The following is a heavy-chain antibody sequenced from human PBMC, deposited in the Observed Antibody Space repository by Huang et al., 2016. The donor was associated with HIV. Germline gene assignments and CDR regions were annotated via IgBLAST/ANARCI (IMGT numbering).Heavy chain of an antibody. Sequence: QIHLVQSGAEVKKPGASMKISCKASGYTFTTYGIAWVRQSPGQGLEWRGWISAPSGNANYAPIHQDRVTMTTNTTTRTVYMELTRLTSDDTAIYFCTRERMVRGGDAFDVWGPGTLVIVSS. J-gene: IGHJ3*01. CDR2: ISAPSGNA. D-gene: IGHD3-10*01. V-gene: IGHV1-18*01. CDR1: GYTFTTYG. CDR3: TRERMVRGGDAFDV.